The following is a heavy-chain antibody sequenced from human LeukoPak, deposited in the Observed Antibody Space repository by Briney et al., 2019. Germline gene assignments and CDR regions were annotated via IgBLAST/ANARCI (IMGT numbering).Heavy chain of an antibody. CDR3: AKDRAGYGDAFDI. V-gene: IGHV3-30*18. J-gene: IGHJ3*02. Sequence: GGSLRLSCAASGFTFSSYGMHWVRQAPGKGLEWVAVISYDGSNKYYADSVKGRFTISRDNSKNTLYLQMNSLRAEDTAVYYCAKDRAGYGDAFDIWGQGTMVTVSS. D-gene: IGHD5-12*01. CDR1: GFTFSSYG. CDR2: ISYDGSNK.